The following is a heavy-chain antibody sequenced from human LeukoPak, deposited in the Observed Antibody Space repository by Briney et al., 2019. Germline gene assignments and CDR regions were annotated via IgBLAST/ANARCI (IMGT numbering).Heavy chain of an antibody. J-gene: IGHJ5*02. Sequence: SETLSLTCTVSGVSITSSAYYWGWIRQSPGKGLEWIGSIYYSGNTYYNPSLKSRVTISVDTSKEQFSLKLRSVTAADTAVYYCARQLYYDISSGYYNPPLPTYNWFDPWGQGTLVTVSS. CDR3: ARQLYYDISSGYYNPPLPTYNWFDP. CDR1: GVSITSSAYY. D-gene: IGHD3-9*01. V-gene: IGHV4-39*01. CDR2: IYYSGNT.